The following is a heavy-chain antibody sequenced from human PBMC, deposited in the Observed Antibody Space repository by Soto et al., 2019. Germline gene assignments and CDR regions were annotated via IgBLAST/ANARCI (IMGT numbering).Heavy chain of an antibody. CDR2: ISGSGSTT. CDR1: GLTFSGYG. Sequence: GSLRLSCAASGLTFSGYGMSWVRQAPGTGLEWVSAISGSGSTTFYAVFVKGRFIISRVDSKNILFLQMISLRAEDTAVYYCVTRSRGLQSSPPRLDSWGQGTLVTVSS. CDR3: VTRSRGLQSSPPRLDS. V-gene: IGHV3-23*01. D-gene: IGHD4-4*01. J-gene: IGHJ4*02.